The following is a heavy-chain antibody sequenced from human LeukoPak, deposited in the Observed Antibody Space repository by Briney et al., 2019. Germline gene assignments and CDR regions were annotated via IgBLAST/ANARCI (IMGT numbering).Heavy chain of an antibody. Sequence: KSGGSLRLSCAASGFTFSSYSMNWVRQAPGKGLEWVSSISSSSSYIYYADSVKGRFTISRDNAKNSLYLQMNSLRAEDTAVYYCARDRSSTWIQKPGENYYGMDVWGQGTTVTVSS. D-gene: IGHD5-18*01. CDR1: GFTFSSYS. V-gene: IGHV3-21*01. J-gene: IGHJ6*02. CDR3: ARDRSSTWIQKPGENYYGMDV. CDR2: ISSSSSYI.